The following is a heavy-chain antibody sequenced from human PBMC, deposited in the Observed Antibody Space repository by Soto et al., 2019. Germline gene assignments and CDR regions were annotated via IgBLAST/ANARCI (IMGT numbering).Heavy chain of an antibody. V-gene: IGHV1-69*13. CDR2: IIPIFGTA. D-gene: IGHD3-22*01. Sequence: SVKVSCKASGGTFRSYAISWVRQAPGQGLEWMGGIIPIFGTANYAQKFQGRVTITADESTSTAYMELSSLRSEDTAVYYCARAYYYDSSGSPPGYYGMDVWGQGTTVTVSS. J-gene: IGHJ6*02. CDR1: GGTFRSYA. CDR3: ARAYYYDSSGSPPGYYGMDV.